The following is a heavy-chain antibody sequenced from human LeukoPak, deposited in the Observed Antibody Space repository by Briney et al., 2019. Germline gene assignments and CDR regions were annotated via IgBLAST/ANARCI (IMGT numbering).Heavy chain of an antibody. CDR1: GFIFNNYA. V-gene: IGHV3-9*01. CDR3: ARDPYSSGWYKDAFDI. Sequence: GGSLRLSCAGSGFIFNNYAMHWVRQPPGKGLEWVSGISWNSGSIDYADSVKGRFTISRDNAQNSLFLQLNSLRAEDTAVYYCARDPYSSGWYKDAFDIWGQGTMVTVSS. CDR2: ISWNSGSI. D-gene: IGHD6-19*01. J-gene: IGHJ3*02.